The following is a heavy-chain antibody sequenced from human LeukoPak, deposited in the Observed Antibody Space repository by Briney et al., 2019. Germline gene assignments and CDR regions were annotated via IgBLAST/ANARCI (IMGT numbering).Heavy chain of an antibody. CDR1: GYTFTSYY. Sequence: ASVKVSCKASGYTFTSYYMHWVRQAPGQGLEWMGIINPSGGSTSYAQKFQGRVTITADESTSTAYMELSSLRSEDTAVYYCARAFGRGYSYSYGVYWGQGTLVTVSS. J-gene: IGHJ4*02. D-gene: IGHD5-18*01. CDR3: ARAFGRGYSYSYGVY. CDR2: INPSGGST. V-gene: IGHV1-46*01.